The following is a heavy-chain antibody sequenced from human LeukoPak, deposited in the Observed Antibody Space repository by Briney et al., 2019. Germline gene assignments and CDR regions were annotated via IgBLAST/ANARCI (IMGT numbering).Heavy chain of an antibody. CDR3: AKDRVSRDYYGDPYDLFDY. Sequence: GGSLRLSCAASGFTFSSYAMSWVRQAPGKGLEWVSAISGSGGSTYYADSVKGRFTISRDNSKNTLYLQMNSLRAEDTAVYYCAKDRVSRDYYGDPYDLFDYWGQGTLVTVSS. D-gene: IGHD4-17*01. J-gene: IGHJ4*02. CDR1: GFTFSSYA. V-gene: IGHV3-23*01. CDR2: ISGSGGST.